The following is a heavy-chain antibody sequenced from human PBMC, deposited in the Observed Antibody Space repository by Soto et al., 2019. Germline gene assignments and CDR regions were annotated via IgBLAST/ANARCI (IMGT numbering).Heavy chain of an antibody. CDR3: AHRLYDSSGYSFDY. D-gene: IGHD3-22*01. J-gene: IGHJ4*02. CDR1: GFSLSTSGVG. CDR2: IYWDDDK. V-gene: IGHV2-5*02. Sequence: QITLKESGPTLVKPTQTLTLTCTFSGFSLSTSGVGVGWIRQPPGKALEWLALIYWDDDKRYSPSLKSRLTIPQDTSKNPVVLTMTNMDPVDTATYYCAHRLYDSSGYSFDYWGQGTLVTVSS.